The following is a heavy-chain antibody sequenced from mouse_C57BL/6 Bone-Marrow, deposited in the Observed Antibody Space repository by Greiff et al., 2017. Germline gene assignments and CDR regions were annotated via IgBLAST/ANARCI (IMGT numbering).Heavy chain of an antibody. V-gene: IGHV1-15*01. CDR1: GYTFTDYE. D-gene: IGHD1-2*01. Sequence: QVQLQQSGAELVRPGASVTLSCKASGYTFTDYEMHWVKQTPVHGLEWIGAIDPETGGTAYNQKFKGKAILTADKSSSTAYMELRSLTSEDSAVYYCTRSATSYFDYWGQGTTLTVSS. J-gene: IGHJ2*01. CDR3: TRSATSYFDY. CDR2: IDPETGGT.